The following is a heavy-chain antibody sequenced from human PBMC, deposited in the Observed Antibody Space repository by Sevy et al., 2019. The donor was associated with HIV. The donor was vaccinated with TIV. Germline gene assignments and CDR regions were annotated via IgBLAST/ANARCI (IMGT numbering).Heavy chain of an antibody. Sequence: SETLSLTCTVSGGSISAYYWSWIRQPPGKGLEWIGYIHYTGNTKYNPSLESRVTISVDTSKNQFSLKLGSVTAADTAIYYCARAPPVRSGDDSLNWFAPWGQGTLVTVSS. CDR3: ARAPPVRSGDDSLNWFAP. J-gene: IGHJ5*02. CDR1: GGSISAYY. D-gene: IGHD5-12*01. CDR2: IHYTGNT. V-gene: IGHV4-59*01.